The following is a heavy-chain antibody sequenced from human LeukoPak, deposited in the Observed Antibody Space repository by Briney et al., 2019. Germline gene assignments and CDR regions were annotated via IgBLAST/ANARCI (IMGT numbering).Heavy chain of an antibody. V-gene: IGHV3-30*18. CDR3: AEGDYYDSSGYYYVSAFDI. J-gene: IGHJ3*02. Sequence: GGSLRLSCAASGFTFSSYGMHWVRLAPGKGLEWVAVISYDGSNKYYADSVKGRFTISRDNSKNTLYLQMNSLRAEDTAVYYCAEGDYYDSSGYYYVSAFDIWGQGRMVTVSS. CDR2: ISYDGSNK. D-gene: IGHD3-22*01. CDR1: GFTFSSYG.